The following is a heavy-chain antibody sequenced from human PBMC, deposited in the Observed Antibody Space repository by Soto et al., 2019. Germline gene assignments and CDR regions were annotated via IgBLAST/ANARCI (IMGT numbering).Heavy chain of an antibody. CDR3: ARRKHDYSDLNFDY. Sequence: QVQLVQSGAEMKKPGASVKVSCKASGYTFTGYYMHWVRQAPGQGLEWMGWINPNSGGTNYAQKCQGWVTMTRDTSISTAYMELSRLRADDTAVYYCARRKHDYSDLNFDYWGQGTLVTVSS. CDR2: INPNSGGT. V-gene: IGHV1-2*04. CDR1: GYTFTGYY. D-gene: IGHD4-17*01. J-gene: IGHJ4*02.